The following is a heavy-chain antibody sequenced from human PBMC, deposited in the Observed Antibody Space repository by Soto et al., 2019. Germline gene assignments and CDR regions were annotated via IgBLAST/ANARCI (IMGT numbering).Heavy chain of an antibody. J-gene: IGHJ4*02. CDR3: AKGPQLVSVVSPYDY. V-gene: IGHV3-30*18. D-gene: IGHD2-15*01. Sequence: GGSLRLSCAASGFTFSSYGIHWVRQAPGKGLEWVAVISHDGSNKNYADSVKGRFTISRDNSKNTLYLQMNSLRAEDTAVYYCAKGPQLVSVVSPYDYRGQGTLVTVSS. CDR1: GFTFSSYG. CDR2: ISHDGSNK.